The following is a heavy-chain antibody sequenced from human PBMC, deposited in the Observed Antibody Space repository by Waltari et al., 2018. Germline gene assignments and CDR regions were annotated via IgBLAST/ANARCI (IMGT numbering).Heavy chain of an antibody. CDR2: ISSSSSYI. D-gene: IGHD6-13*01. Sequence: EVQLVESGGGLVKPGGSLRLSCAASGLTFSSYSMNWVRQAPGKVLEWVSSISSSSSYIYYADSVKGRFTISRDNAKNSLYLQMNSLRAEDTAVYYCARDSPQYSSWGQGTLVTVSS. CDR3: ARDSPQYSS. V-gene: IGHV3-21*01. CDR1: GLTFSSYS. J-gene: IGHJ4*02.